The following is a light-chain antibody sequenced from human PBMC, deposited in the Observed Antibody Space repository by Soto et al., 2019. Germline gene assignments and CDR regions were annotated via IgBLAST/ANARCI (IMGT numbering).Light chain of an antibody. J-gene: IGLJ2*01. Sequence: QSALTQPPSVSAALGQKVTIPCSGGSSNIGNNYVSWYQQLPGTAPKLLIYDNNKRPSGIPDRFSGSKSGTSATLGITGLQTGDEADYYCGTWDSSLSAGVFGGGTKLTVL. CDR3: GTWDSSLSAGV. CDR1: SSNIGNNY. CDR2: DNN. V-gene: IGLV1-51*01.